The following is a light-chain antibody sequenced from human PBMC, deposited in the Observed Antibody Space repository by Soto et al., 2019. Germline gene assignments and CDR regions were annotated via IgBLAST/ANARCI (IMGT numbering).Light chain of an antibody. Sequence: EIVLTQSPATLSLSPGDRATLSCRASQSVSSSLTWYQQKPGQAPRLLIYDASNRATGIPARFSGSGSGTDFTLTISSLEPEDFALYYWQQRSDWPLTFGPGTKVEIK. CDR2: DAS. V-gene: IGKV3-11*01. J-gene: IGKJ3*01. CDR1: QSVSSS. CDR3: QQRSDWPLT.